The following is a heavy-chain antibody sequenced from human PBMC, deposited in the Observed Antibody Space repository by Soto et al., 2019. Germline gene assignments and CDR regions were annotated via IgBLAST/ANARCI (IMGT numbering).Heavy chain of an antibody. CDR2: ISGSGGST. CDR1: GFAFSSYA. J-gene: IGHJ5*02. V-gene: IGHV3-23*01. Sequence: PGGSLRLSCAASGFAFSSYAMSWARQAPGKGLEWVSAISGSGGSTYYADSVKGRFTISRDNSKNTLYLQMNSLRAEDTAVYYCAQLLQLPNWFDPWGQGTLVTVSS. CDR3: AQLLQLPNWFDP. D-gene: IGHD2-15*01.